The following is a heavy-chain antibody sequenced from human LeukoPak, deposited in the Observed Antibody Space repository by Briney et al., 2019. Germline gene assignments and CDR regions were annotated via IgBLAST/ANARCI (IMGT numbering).Heavy chain of an antibody. J-gene: IGHJ3*02. CDR3: AVTMTTVQTIAFDI. CDR1: GYTFTSYD. V-gene: IGHV1-8*01. D-gene: IGHD4-17*01. CDR2: MNPNSGNT. Sequence: GASVKVSCKASGYTFTSYDINWVRQATGQGLEWMGWMNPNSGNTGYAQKFQGRVTMTRNTSISTAYMELSSLRFEDTAVYYCAVTMTTVQTIAFDIWGQGTMVTVSS.